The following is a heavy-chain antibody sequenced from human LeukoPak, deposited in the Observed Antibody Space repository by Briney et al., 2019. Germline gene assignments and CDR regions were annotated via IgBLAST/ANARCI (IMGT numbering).Heavy chain of an antibody. CDR2: MSSDGRDK. D-gene: IGHD5-18*01. CDR1: GFSLTTYG. Sequence: PGGSLRLSCAASGFSLTTYGIHWVRQAPGKGLEWVAVMSSDGRDKYYEDSVEGRFTISRDNSKNTLYLQTNSLRLEDTAMYYCAKDVAQRWLQGVVDVWGQGTTVTVSS. V-gene: IGHV3-30*18. CDR3: AKDVAQRWLQGVVDV. J-gene: IGHJ6*02.